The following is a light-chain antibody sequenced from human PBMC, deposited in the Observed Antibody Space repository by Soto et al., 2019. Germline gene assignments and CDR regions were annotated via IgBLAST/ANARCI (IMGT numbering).Light chain of an antibody. CDR2: GNN. CDR3: AAWDDSLNGYV. V-gene: IGLV1-40*01. Sequence: QSVLTQPPSVSGAPGQRVTIACAGSTSDIGSNYDVHWYRQLPGTAPKVLIYGNNNRPSGVPNRFSGSKSGTSASLAISGLQSEDEADYYCAAWDDSLNGYVFGSGTKVTVL. J-gene: IGLJ1*01. CDR1: TSDIGSNYD.